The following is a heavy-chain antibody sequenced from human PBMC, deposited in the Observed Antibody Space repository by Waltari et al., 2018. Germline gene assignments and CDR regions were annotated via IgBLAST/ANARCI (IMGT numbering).Heavy chain of an antibody. V-gene: IGHV3-9*01. CDR1: VFTFDDYA. J-gene: IGHJ6*03. Sequence: EVQLVESGVGLVQPGRSLRLSCAASVFTFDDYALHCVRHAPGKGLDWVSGISWNSGSIGYADAVKGRFTISRDNAKNSLYLQMNSLRAEDTALYYCAANLAAEDDPYYYYMDVWGKGTTVTVSS. D-gene: IGHD6-13*01. CDR3: AANLAAEDDPYYYYMDV. CDR2: ISWNSGSI.